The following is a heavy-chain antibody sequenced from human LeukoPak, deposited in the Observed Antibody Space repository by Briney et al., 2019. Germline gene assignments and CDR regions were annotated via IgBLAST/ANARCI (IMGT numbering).Heavy chain of an antibody. Sequence: ASVTVSCTASGYTFTSYDINWVRQATGQGLEWMGWMNPNSGNTGYAQKFQGRVTMTRNTSISTAYMELSSLRSEDTAVYYCARTYSGSYHFDYWGQGTLVTVSS. CDR2: MNPNSGNT. CDR1: GYTFTSYD. V-gene: IGHV1-8*01. J-gene: IGHJ4*02. D-gene: IGHD1-26*01. CDR3: ARTYSGSYHFDY.